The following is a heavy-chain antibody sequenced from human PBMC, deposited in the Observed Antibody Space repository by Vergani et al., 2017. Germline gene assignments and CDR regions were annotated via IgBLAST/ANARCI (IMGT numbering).Heavy chain of an antibody. Sequence: EVQLVESGGGLVQPGRSLRLSCAASGFTFDDYAMHWVRQAPGKGLEWVSGISWNSGSIGYADSVKGRFTISRDNAKNSLYLQMNSLRAEDTALYYCARDGYGDSTFDYWGQGTLVTVSS. V-gene: IGHV3-9*01. D-gene: IGHD4-17*01. CDR1: GFTFDDYA. J-gene: IGHJ4*02. CDR2: ISWNSGSI. CDR3: ARDGYGDSTFDY.